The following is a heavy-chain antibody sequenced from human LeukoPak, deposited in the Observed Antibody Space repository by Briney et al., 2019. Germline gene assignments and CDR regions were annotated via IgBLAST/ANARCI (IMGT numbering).Heavy chain of an antibody. V-gene: IGHV3-30*04. CDR1: GFTFSSYA. CDR3: AKGGRQWLTEY. D-gene: IGHD6-19*01. CDR2: ISYDGSNK. J-gene: IGHJ4*02. Sequence: GGSLRLSCAASGFTFSSYAMHWVRQAPGKGLEWVAVISYDGSNKYYADSVKGRFTISRDNSKNTLYLQMNSLRAEGTAVYYCAKGGRQWLTEYWGQGTLVTVSS.